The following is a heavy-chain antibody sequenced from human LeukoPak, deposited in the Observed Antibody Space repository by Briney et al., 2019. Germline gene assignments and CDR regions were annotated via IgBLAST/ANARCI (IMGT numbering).Heavy chain of an antibody. V-gene: IGHV7-4-1*02. CDR1: GYTFTNSG. CDR3: AKEGSGSSLEY. CDR2: INPNTGNP. D-gene: IGHD6-6*01. Sequence: ASVKVSCKASGYTFTNSGLNWVRQAPGQGLEWMGWINPNTGNPTYAQGFAGRFVFSLDTSVSTTYLQISSLKAEDTAMYCCAKEGSGSSLEYWGQGTLVTVSS. J-gene: IGHJ4*02.